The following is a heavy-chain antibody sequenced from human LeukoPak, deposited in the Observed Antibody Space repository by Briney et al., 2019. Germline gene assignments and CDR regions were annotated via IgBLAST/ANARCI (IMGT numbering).Heavy chain of an antibody. CDR3: GRSAGFVHFDH. Sequence: SETLSLTCTVSGNSISSSSYYWVWIRQPPGKGLEWIGSINYYGKTYYNPSVKSRVTISVDTSKNQFSLMVRSVTAADTAVYYCGRSAGFVHFDHWGQGTLVTVSS. CDR1: GNSISSSSYY. CDR2: INYYGKT. J-gene: IGHJ4*02. V-gene: IGHV4-39*07. D-gene: IGHD3-16*01.